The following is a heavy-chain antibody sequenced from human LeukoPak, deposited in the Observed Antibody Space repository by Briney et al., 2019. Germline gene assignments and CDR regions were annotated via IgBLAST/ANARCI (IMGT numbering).Heavy chain of an antibody. CDR2: INPNSGGT. Sequence: ASVRVSCKASGYTFTGYYTHWVRQAPGQGLEWMGCINPNSGGTNYAQKFQDRVTMTRDTSISTAYLELSRLRSEDTAVYYCARDQRASSGEWLSLDYWGQGTLVTVSS. V-gene: IGHV1-2*02. J-gene: IGHJ4*02. CDR1: GYTFTGYY. CDR3: ARDQRASSGEWLSLDY. D-gene: IGHD3-3*01.